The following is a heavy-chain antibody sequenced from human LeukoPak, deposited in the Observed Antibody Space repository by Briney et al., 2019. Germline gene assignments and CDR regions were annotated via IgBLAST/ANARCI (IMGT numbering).Heavy chain of an antibody. CDR3: ATLGQRYCSGGSCYTSGSSDY. CDR1: GFTFSSYA. Sequence: GGSLGLSCAASGFTFSSYAMSWVRQAPGKGLEWVSAISGSGGSTYYADSVKGRFTISRDNSKNTLYLQMNSLRAEGTAVYYCATLGQRYCSGGSCYTSGSSDYWGQGTLVTVSS. D-gene: IGHD2-15*01. V-gene: IGHV3-23*01. CDR2: ISGSGGST. J-gene: IGHJ4*02.